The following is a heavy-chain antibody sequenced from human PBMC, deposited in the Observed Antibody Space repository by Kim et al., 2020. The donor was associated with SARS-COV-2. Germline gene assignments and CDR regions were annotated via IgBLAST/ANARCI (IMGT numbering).Heavy chain of an antibody. D-gene: IGHD3-9*01. Sequence: NKYYADSVKGRFTISRDNSKNTLYLQMNGLRAEDTAVYYCAKYDILTGYENWGQGTLVTVSS. CDR2: NK. CDR3: AKYDILTGYEN. V-gene: IGHV3-30*02. J-gene: IGHJ4*02.